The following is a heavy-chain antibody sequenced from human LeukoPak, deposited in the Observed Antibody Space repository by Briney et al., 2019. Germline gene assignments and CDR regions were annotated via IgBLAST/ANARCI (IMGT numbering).Heavy chain of an antibody. CDR1: VFTFNNYW. CDR3: ARGRGLEY. CDR2: IKHDGSEK. V-gene: IGHV3-7*01. Sequence: GGSLRLSCAASVFTFNNYWMNSVREAPGEGREWVANIKHDGSEKYYVDSVKGRFTISRENARKSVYLQMNSLRAEDTALYYCARGRGLEYWGQGTLVTVSS. J-gene: IGHJ4*02.